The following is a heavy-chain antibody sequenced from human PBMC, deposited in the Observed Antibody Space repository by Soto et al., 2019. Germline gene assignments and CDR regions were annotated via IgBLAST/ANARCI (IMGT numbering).Heavy chain of an antibody. CDR3: ATTPWFGELLFPNYYYYGMDV. V-gene: IGHV3-23*01. CDR2: ISGSGGST. J-gene: IGHJ6*02. D-gene: IGHD3-10*01. Sequence: GGSLRLSCAASGFTFSSYAMSWVRQAPGKGLEWVSAISGSGGSTYYADSVKGRFTISRDNSKNTLYLQMNSLRAEDTAVYYCATTPWFGELLFPNYYYYGMDVWGQGTTVTVAS. CDR1: GFTFSSYA.